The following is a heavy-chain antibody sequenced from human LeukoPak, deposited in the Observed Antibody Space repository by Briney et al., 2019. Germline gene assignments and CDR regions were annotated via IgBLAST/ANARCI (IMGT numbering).Heavy chain of an antibody. J-gene: IGHJ4*02. Sequence: SVKVSCKASGGTFSSYAVSWVRQAPGQGLEWMGRIIPILGIANYAQKFQGRVTITADKSTSTAYMELSRLTSDDTAVYYCARDREWLFDYWGQGTLVTVSS. CDR2: IIPILGIA. V-gene: IGHV1-69*04. CDR3: ARDREWLFDY. D-gene: IGHD3-3*01. CDR1: GGTFSSYA.